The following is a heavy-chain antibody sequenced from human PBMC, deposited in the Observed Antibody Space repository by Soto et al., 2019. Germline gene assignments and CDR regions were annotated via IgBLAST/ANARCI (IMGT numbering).Heavy chain of an antibody. CDR3: ARHWGTNYYYGMDV. V-gene: IGHV4-39*01. J-gene: IGHJ6*02. D-gene: IGHD2-2*01. CDR2: IYYSGST. Sequence: SETLSLTCTVSGGSISSSSYYWGWIRQPPGKGLEWIGSIYYSGSTYYNPSLKSRVTISVDTSKNQFSLKLSSVTAADTAVYYCARHWGTNYYYGMDVWGQGTTVTVSS. CDR1: GGSISSSSYY.